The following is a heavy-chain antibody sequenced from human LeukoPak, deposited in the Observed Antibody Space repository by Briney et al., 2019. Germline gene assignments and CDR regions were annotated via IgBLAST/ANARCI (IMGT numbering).Heavy chain of an antibody. V-gene: IGHV3-15*01. J-gene: IGHJ4*02. CDR3: TTEAGDD. Sequence: PGGSLRLSCAASGFTFSNAWMSWVRQAPGKGLEWVGHIKSKTDGGTTDYAAPVKGRFTISRDDSKNTLYLQRDSLKTEDTAVYYCTTEAGDDWGQGTLVTVSS. CDR1: GFTFSNAW. D-gene: IGHD3-16*01. CDR2: IKSKTDGGTT.